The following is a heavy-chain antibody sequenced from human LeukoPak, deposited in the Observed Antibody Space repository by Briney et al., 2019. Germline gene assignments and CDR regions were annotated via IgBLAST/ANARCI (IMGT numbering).Heavy chain of an antibody. Sequence: PSETLSLTCAVSGGSISSSNWWSWVRQPPGKGLEWIGRIYTSGSTNYNPSLKSRVTISVDTSKNQFSLKLSSVTAADTAVYYCARGGDFWSGYYSDSWGQGTLVTVSS. CDR2: IYTSGST. CDR3: ARGGDFWSGYYSDS. V-gene: IGHV4-4*02. D-gene: IGHD3-3*01. CDR1: GGSISSSNW. J-gene: IGHJ5*01.